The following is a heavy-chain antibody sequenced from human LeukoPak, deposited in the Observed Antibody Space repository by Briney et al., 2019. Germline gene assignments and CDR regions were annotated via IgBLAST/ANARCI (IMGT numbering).Heavy chain of an antibody. CDR1: GYSFTGYY. Sequence: GASVKVSCKASGYSFTGYYMHWVRQAPGQGLEWMGWINPNSGGTKYAQKFQGRVTMTTDTSITTAYMEVNRLRSDDTAVYYCERAHGYDSSGYSEAYFDYWGQGTLVTVSS. CDR3: ERAHGYDSSGYSEAYFDY. D-gene: IGHD3-22*01. CDR2: INPNSGGT. J-gene: IGHJ4*02. V-gene: IGHV1-2*02.